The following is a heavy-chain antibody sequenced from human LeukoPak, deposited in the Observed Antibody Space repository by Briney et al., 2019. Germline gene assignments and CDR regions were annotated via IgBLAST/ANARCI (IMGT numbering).Heavy chain of an antibody. CDR3: VRSAFHAGSGNYYDY. J-gene: IGHJ4*02. CDR2: INSNGGST. V-gene: IGHV3-23*01. Sequence: GGSLRLSCAASGFTFNTYAMSWVRQAPGKGLEWVSTINSNGGSTYYADSVKGRFTISRDNAENTLYLQMNSLRVEDTAVYYCVRSAFHAGSGNYYDYWGQGTLVTVSS. CDR1: GFTFNTYA. D-gene: IGHD3-22*01.